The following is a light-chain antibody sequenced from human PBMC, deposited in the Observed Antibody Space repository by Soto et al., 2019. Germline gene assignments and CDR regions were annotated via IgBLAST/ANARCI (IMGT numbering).Light chain of an antibody. V-gene: IGKV1-6*01. CDR2: SAS. J-gene: IGKJ4*01. CDR3: LQDYNSPLT. Sequence: AIQMTQSPSSLSASVGDRVTITCRASQGIRDDLGWYQQIPGKAPKLLIYSASSLQSGVPSRFSGSGFGTDFTLTISSLQTEDFATYYCLQDYNSPLTFGGGTTVEIK. CDR1: QGIRDD.